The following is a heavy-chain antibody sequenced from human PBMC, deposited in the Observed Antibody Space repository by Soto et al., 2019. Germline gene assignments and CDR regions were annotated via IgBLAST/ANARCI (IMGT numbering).Heavy chain of an antibody. J-gene: IGHJ6*02. CDR2: ISYDGSNK. Sequence: HPGGSLRLSCAASGFTFSSYAMHWVRQAPGKGLEWVAVISYDGSNKYYADSVKGRFTISRDNSKNTLYLQMNSLRAEDTAVYYCAKALNGATTDVARPPFAGMDVWGQGTTVTVSS. CDR3: AKALNGATTDVARPPFAGMDV. CDR1: GFTFSSYA. V-gene: IGHV3-30-3*01. D-gene: IGHD1-26*01.